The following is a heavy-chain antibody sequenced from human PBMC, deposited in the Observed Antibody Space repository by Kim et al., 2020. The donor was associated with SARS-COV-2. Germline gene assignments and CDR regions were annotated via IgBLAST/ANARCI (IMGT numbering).Heavy chain of an antibody. CDR1: GLTLSTYW. CDR2: INQEGSEK. V-gene: IGHV3-7*01. CDR3: STSSLSSLEY. D-gene: IGHD6-13*01. Sequence: GGSLRLSCAASGLTLSTYWMVWVRQAPGKGLEWVANINQEGSEKYSVDSVKGRFTISRDDAKNSVYLQMNSLRAEDTAVSFCSTSSLSSLEYWGQGTLFT. J-gene: IGHJ4*02.